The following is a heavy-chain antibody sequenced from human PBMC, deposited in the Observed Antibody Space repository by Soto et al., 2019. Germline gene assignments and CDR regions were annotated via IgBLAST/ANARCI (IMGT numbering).Heavy chain of an antibody. CDR2: INPSGGST. CDR3: ARVLLEGYYMDV. Sequence: ASVKVSCKASEYTFTSYYMHWVRQAPGQGLEWMGIINPSGGSTSYAQKFQGKVTMTRDTSTSTVYMELSSLRSEDTAVYYCARVLLEGYYMDVWGKGTTVTVSS. V-gene: IGHV1-46*03. J-gene: IGHJ6*03. D-gene: IGHD3-3*02. CDR1: EYTFTSYY.